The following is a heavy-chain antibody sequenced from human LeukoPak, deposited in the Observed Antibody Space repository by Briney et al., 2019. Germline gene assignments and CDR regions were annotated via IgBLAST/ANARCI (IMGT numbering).Heavy chain of an antibody. J-gene: IGHJ4*02. Sequence: ASVKVSCKASGYTFTSYYMHWVRQAPGQGLEWMGIVNPNGGSTSYAQKFQGRVTMTRDMSTSTVYMELSSLRSGDTAVYYCARDTAPHYDILTGPASDWGQGTLVTVSS. V-gene: IGHV1-46*01. CDR2: VNPNGGST. CDR1: GYTFTSYY. CDR3: ARDTAPHYDILTGPASD. D-gene: IGHD3-9*01.